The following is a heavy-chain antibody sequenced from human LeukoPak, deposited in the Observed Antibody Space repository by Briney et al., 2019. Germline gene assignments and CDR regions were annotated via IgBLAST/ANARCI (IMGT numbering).Heavy chain of an antibody. CDR2: IHHDGRI. V-gene: IGHV4/OR15-8*01. CDR3: ARSHDHLWGNYPDY. Sequence: SETLPLTCDVSGGSIDSTNWWNWVRQPPGKGLEWIGEIHHDGRINYNPSLKSRVTLSVDKSKNQFSLRLNSVTAADTAMYYCARSHDHLWGNYPDYWGQGTLVTVSS. D-gene: IGHD3-16*02. CDR1: GGSIDSTNW. J-gene: IGHJ4*02.